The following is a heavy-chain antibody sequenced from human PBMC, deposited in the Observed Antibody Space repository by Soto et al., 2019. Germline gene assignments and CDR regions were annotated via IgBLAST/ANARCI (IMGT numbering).Heavy chain of an antibody. J-gene: IGHJ6*02. V-gene: IGHV3-73*01. CDR2: IRSKANSYAT. CDR1: GFTFSGSA. CDR3: TSPTTKDRDV. Sequence: EVQLVESGGGLVQPGGSLKLSCAASGFTFSGSAMHWVRQASGKGLEWVGRIRSKANSYATAYAASVKGRFTISRDDSKNTAYLQMNSLKTEDTAVYYCTSPTTKDRDVWGQGTTVTVSS. D-gene: IGHD3-22*01.